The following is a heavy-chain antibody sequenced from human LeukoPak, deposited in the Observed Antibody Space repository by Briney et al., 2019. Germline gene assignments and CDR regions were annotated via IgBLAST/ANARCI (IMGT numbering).Heavy chain of an antibody. Sequence: VASVKVSCKASGYTFTGYYMHWVRQAPGQGLEWMGWINPNSGGANYAQKFQGRVTMTRDTSISTAYMELSRLRSDDTAVYYCARLSVAGMDFDYWGQGTLVTVSS. CDR3: ARLSVAGMDFDY. CDR2: INPNSGGA. CDR1: GYTFTGYY. V-gene: IGHV1-2*02. D-gene: IGHD6-19*01. J-gene: IGHJ4*02.